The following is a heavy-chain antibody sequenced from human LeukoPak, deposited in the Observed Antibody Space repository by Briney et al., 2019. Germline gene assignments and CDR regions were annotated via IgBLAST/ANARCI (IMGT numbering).Heavy chain of an antibody. CDR2: INHSGST. V-gene: IGHV4-34*01. D-gene: IGHD3-22*01. CDR1: GGSFSGYY. Sequence: NPSETLSLTCAVYGGSFSGYYWNWIRQPPGKGLEWIGEINHSGSTNYNPSLKSRVTISVDTSKNQFSLNLSSVTAADTAVYYCARGGKSWLLLKRYFDLWGRGTLVTVS. J-gene: IGHJ2*01. CDR3: ARGGKSWLLLKRYFDL.